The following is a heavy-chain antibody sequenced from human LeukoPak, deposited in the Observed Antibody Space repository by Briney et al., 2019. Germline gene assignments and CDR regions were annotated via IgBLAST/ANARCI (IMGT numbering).Heavy chain of an antibody. CDR1: GFIFSSYA. J-gene: IGHJ4*02. Sequence: GSLRLSCAASGFIFSSYAMSWVRQAPGKGLEWVSSISDSSDNTYYADSVKGRFAISRDNSKNTLYLQMNSLRAEDTAVYYCAKDHESDGYPCLDHWGLGTLVTVSS. CDR3: AKDHESDGYPCLDH. CDR2: ISDSSDNT. D-gene: IGHD3-22*01. V-gene: IGHV3-23*01.